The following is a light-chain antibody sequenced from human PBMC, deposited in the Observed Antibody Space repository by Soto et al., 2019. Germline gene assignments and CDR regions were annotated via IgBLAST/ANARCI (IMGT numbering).Light chain of an antibody. V-gene: IGKV1-5*01. Sequence: DIQMTQSASTLSGSFGDRVTITCRASQSISIWLAWYQQNKGKAPRLLIYDASTLESGVPSRFSGSGYGTEFNLTISSLQTDDFATYYCQHYNSYSEAFGQGTKVDIK. CDR1: QSISIW. J-gene: IGKJ1*01. CDR2: DAS. CDR3: QHYNSYSEA.